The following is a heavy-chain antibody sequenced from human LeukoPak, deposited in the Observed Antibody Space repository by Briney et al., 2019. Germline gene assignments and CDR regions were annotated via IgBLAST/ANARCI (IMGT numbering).Heavy chain of an antibody. CDR1: GFTFSRLA. Sequence: GGSLRLSCAASGFTFSRLAMTWVRQAPGKGLEWVAVIWPDGSNKYYAGSVKGRFTISRDDSKNTLYLQMNSLRAEDSAVYYCARASGSFDYWGQGTLVTVSS. CDR2: IWPDGSNK. D-gene: IGHD1-26*01. J-gene: IGHJ4*02. V-gene: IGHV3-33*08. CDR3: ARASGSFDY.